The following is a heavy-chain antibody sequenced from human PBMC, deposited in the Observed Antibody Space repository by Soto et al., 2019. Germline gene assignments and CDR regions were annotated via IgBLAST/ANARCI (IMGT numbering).Heavy chain of an antibody. CDR3: ARIYPYGDSKRGGAYYYYGMDV. CDR1: GFSLSNARMG. V-gene: IGHV2-26*01. J-gene: IGHJ6*02. D-gene: IGHD4-17*01. CDR2: IFSNDEK. Sequence: SGPTLVNPTETLTLTCTVSGFSLSNARMGVSWIRQPPGKALEWLAHIFSNDEKSYSTSLKSRLTISKDTSKSQVVLTMTNMDPVDTATYYCARIYPYGDSKRGGAYYYYGMDVWGQGTTVTVSS.